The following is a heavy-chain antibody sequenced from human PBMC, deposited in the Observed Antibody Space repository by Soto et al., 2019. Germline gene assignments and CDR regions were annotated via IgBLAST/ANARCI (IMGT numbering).Heavy chain of an antibody. CDR2: ISTYSGNT. D-gene: IGHD3-16*01. Sequence: QVQLVQSGDEVRKPGSSVKVSCKASGYIFVNYGIAWVRQAPGQGLEWMGWISTYSGNTHYASKVQGRLTMTTDTSTSNAYMDLGSLTSDDTAVYYCAMVDNYVTPTPQDVWGQGTMVTVSS. CDR3: AMVDNYVTPTPQDV. J-gene: IGHJ6*02. V-gene: IGHV1-18*01. CDR1: GYIFVNYG.